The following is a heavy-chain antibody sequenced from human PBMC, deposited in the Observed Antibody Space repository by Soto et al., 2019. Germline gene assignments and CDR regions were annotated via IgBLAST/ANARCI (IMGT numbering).Heavy chain of an antibody. CDR3: ARDANYDHYGMDV. CDR2: INPNSGGT. J-gene: IGHJ6*02. CDR1: GYTFTGYY. Sequence: QVQLVQSGAEVKKPGASVKVSCKASGYTFTGYYMHWVRQAPGQGLEWMGWINPNSGGTNYAQKFQGWVTMTKDTSISTAHMELSRLRSDDTAVYYCARDANYDHYGMDVWGQGTTVTVSS. V-gene: IGHV1-2*04.